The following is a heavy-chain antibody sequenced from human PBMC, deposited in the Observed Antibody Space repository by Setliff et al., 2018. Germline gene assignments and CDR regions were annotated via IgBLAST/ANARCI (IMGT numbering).Heavy chain of an antibody. CDR3: ARWRQRRDGYNKWVNYFDY. D-gene: IGHD5-12*01. CDR1: GGSFSGYY. CDR2: INHSGST. Sequence: SETLSLTCAVYGGSFSGYYWSWIRQPPGKGLEWIGEINHSGSTNYNPSLKSRVTISVDTSKSQFSLKLSSVTAADTAVYYCARWRQRRDGYNKWVNYFDYWGQGTLVTVSS. V-gene: IGHV4-34*01. J-gene: IGHJ4*02.